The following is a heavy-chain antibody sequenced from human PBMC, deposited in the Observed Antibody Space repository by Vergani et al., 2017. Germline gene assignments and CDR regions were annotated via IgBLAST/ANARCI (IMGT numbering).Heavy chain of an antibody. V-gene: IGHV3-30*02. D-gene: IGHD5-12*01. CDR1: GFTFSSYG. CDR2: IRYDGSNK. Sequence: QVQLVESGGGVVQPGGSLRLSCAASGFTFSSYGMHWVRQAPGKGLEWVAFIRYDGSNKYYADSVKGRFTISRDNSKNTLYLQMNSLRAEDTAVYYCARVYSGYVSDWYFDLWGRGTLVTVSS. J-gene: IGHJ2*01. CDR3: ARVYSGYVSDWYFDL.